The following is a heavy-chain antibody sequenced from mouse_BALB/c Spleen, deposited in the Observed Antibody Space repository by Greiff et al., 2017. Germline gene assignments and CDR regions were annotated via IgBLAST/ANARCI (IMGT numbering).Heavy chain of an antibody. CDR2: IDPANGNT. J-gene: IGHJ3*01. Sequence: VQLQQSGAELVKPGASVKLSCTASGFNIKDTYMHWVKQRPEQGLEWIGRIDPANGNTKYDPKFQGKATITADTSSNTAYLQLSSLTSEDTAVYYCALNYYGTPFAYWGQGTLVTVSA. CDR3: ALNYYGTPFAY. D-gene: IGHD1-1*01. CDR1: GFNIKDTY. V-gene: IGHV14-3*02.